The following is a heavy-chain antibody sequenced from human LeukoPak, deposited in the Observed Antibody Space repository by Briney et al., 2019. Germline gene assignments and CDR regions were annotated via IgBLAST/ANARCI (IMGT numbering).Heavy chain of an antibody. CDR3: VRLRRNNDRSGYYYYYDY. D-gene: IGHD3-22*01. CDR2: ISVRSNYR. V-gene: IGHV3-21*01. Sequence: GGSLTLSCAASGYTFSGFSVNWVRQASGKGLEWVSSISVRSNYRYYADSVRGRFTISRDDARDSLFLQMNSLRAEDTAVYFCVRLRRNNDRSGYYYYYDYWGQGTLVTVSS. CDR1: GYTFSGFS. J-gene: IGHJ4*02.